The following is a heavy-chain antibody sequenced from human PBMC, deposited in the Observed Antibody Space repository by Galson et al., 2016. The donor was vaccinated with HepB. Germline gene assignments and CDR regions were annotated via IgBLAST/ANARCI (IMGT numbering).Heavy chain of an antibody. CDR2: IYYNGGT. CDR3: GRHDYGDNYGGGWFDP. J-gene: IGHJ5*02. V-gene: IGHV4-39*01. CDR1: GGSITSDNYY. D-gene: IGHD4-23*01. Sequence: ETLSLTCTVSGGSITSDNYYWGWIRQPPGKGLEWIGSIYYNGGTYDNPSLKSRVTMSVDTSKKQFSLKLTSVTAADTAVYYCGRHDYGDNYGGGWFDPWGQGTLVTVSS.